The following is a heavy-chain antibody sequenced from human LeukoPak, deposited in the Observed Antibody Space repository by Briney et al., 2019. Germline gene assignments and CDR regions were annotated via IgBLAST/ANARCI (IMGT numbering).Heavy chain of an antibody. CDR3: ARVDGVGATIDI. CDR1: GFTFSSYA. Sequence: GGSLRLSCAASGFTFSSYAMHWVRQAPGKGLEWVAVISYDGSNKYYADSVKGRFTISRDNAKNSLYLQMNSLRAEDTAVYYCARVDGVGATIDIWGQGTMVTVSS. J-gene: IGHJ3*02. V-gene: IGHV3-30*04. CDR2: ISYDGSNK. D-gene: IGHD1-26*01.